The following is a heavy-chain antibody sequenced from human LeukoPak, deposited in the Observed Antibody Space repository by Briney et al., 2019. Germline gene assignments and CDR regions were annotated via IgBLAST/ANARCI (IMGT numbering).Heavy chain of an antibody. CDR3: ARGWYCSGGSCYRRGVFDY. J-gene: IGHJ4*02. D-gene: IGHD2-15*01. CDR1: GGSFSGYY. V-gene: IGHV4-34*01. Sequence: SETLSLTCAVYGGSFSGYYWSWIRQPPGKGLEWIGEINHSGSTNYNPSLKSRVTISVDASKNHLSLELSSVTAADTGEYYGARGWYCSGGSCYRRGVFDYWGQGTLVTVSS. CDR2: INHSGST.